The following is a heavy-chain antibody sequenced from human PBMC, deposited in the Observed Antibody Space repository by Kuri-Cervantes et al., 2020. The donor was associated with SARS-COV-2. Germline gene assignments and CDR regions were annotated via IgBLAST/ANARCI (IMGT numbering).Heavy chain of an antibody. D-gene: IGHD5-18*01. Sequence: ASVPVSRLASRYTFTDYYMHWVRQAPGQGPEWMGWINPTGGTNSAQRFQGRVTMTRDTSTSTVHMELSRLRFDDTAVFYCARNRRTGGYSYGFDLWGQGTLVTVSS. V-gene: IGHV1-2*02. CDR3: ARNRRTGGYSYGFDL. J-gene: IGHJ4*02. CDR1: RYTFTDYY. CDR2: INPTGGT.